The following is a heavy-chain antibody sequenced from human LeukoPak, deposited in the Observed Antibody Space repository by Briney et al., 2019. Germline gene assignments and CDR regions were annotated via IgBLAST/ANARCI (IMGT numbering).Heavy chain of an antibody. CDR1: GFTFSSYA. J-gene: IGHJ5*01. V-gene: IGHV3-30-3*02. CDR2: ISYDGSNK. D-gene: IGHD2-8*01. CDR3: VRNRVVVPNGDWFDS. Sequence: GGSLRLSCAASGFTFSSYAMHWVRQAPGKGLEWVAVISYDGSNKYYADSVKGRFTISRDNSKNTLYLQMNSLSAEDTAVYYCVRNRVVVPNGDWFDSWGRGTLVTVSS.